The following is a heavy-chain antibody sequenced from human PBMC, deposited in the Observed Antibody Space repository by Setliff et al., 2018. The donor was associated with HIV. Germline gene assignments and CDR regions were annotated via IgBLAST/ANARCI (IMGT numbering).Heavy chain of an antibody. V-gene: IGHV3-30-3*01. D-gene: IGHD1-1*01. Sequence: GGSLRLSCAASGFSFSRYALHWVRQAPGKGLEWAASISFDGSDKYYADSVKGRFTISRDNSKNTLYLQMNSLRAEDTAVYYCARDQFTWNDHDQNNHYYGMDVWGQGTTVTVSS. CDR1: GFSFSRYA. J-gene: IGHJ6*02. CDR2: ISFDGSDK. CDR3: ARDQFTWNDHDQNNHYYGMDV.